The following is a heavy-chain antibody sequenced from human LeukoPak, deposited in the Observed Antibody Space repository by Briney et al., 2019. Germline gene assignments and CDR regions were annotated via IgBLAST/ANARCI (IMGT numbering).Heavy chain of an antibody. Sequence: GGSLRLSCAASGFTFSSYAMHWVRQAPGKGLENVSAISSNGGSTYYANSVKGRFTISRDNSKNTLYLQMGSLRAEDMAVYYCATSSQGAFDIWGQGTMVTVSS. J-gene: IGHJ3*02. CDR1: GFTFSSYA. V-gene: IGHV3-64*01. CDR2: ISSNGGST. CDR3: ATSSQGAFDI.